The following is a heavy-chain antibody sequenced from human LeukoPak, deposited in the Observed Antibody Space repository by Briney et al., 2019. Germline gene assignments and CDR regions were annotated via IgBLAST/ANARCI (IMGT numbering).Heavy chain of an antibody. CDR1: GYTSTSYA. V-gene: IGHV1-3*01. J-gene: IGHJ5*02. CDR3: ARVDTLYYDILTGP. CDR2: INAGNGNT. Sequence: ASVKVSCKASGYTSTSYAMHWVRQAPGQRLEWMGWINAGNGNTKYSQKFQGRVTITRDTSASTAYMELSSLRSEDTAVYYCARVDTLYYDILTGPWGQGTLVTVSS. D-gene: IGHD3-9*01.